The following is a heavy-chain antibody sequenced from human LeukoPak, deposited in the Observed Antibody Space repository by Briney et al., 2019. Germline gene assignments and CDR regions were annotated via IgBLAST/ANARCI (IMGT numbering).Heavy chain of an antibody. CDR2: INPDGSTT. Sequence: PGGSLRLSCAASGFTFSSYSMNWVRQAPGRGLVWVSRINPDGSTTNYADSVKGRFTISRDNAKNTLYLQMNSLRAEDTAVYYCATAGNYRFDYWGQGTLVTVSS. CDR3: ATAGNYRFDY. D-gene: IGHD1-7*01. J-gene: IGHJ4*02. V-gene: IGHV3-74*01. CDR1: GFTFSSYS.